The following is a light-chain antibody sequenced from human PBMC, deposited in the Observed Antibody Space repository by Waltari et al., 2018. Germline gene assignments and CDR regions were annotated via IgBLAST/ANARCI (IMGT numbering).Light chain of an antibody. J-gene: IGKJ1*01. CDR2: KAS. V-gene: IGKV1-39*01. Sequence: DIQMTQSPSSLSASVGDRVTITCRASENVNNYLNWYQQKPGKAPKLLIYKASTLQVGVPSRFSGSGSGTDYTFTISSLQSEDVATYYCQHGYGTPRTFGQGTKVEIK. CDR1: ENVNNY. CDR3: QHGYGTPRT.